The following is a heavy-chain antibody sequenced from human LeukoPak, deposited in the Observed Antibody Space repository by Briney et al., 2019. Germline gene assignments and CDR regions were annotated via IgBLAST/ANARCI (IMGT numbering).Heavy chain of an antibody. CDR1: GFTVSSNY. CDR3: AREVGPFHQLDY. J-gene: IGHJ4*02. CDR2: IYSGGST. D-gene: IGHD5-24*01. V-gene: IGHV3-53*01. Sequence: GGSLRLSCAASGFTVSSNYMSWVRQAPGMGLEWVSVIYSGGSTYYADSVKGRFTISRDNSKSTLYLQMNSLRAEDTAVYYCAREVGPFHQLDYWGQGTLVTVSS.